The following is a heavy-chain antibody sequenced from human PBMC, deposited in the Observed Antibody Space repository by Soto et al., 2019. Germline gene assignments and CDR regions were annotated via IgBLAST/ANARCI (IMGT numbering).Heavy chain of an antibody. V-gene: IGHV4-59*08. J-gene: IGHJ4*02. Sequence: SETLSLTCTASGGSISSYDWSWIRQPPGKGLEWIGSIYYSASTNYNPSLERRLTISADTSKNKSSLQRISVRAAEATAYYCARDMQLAVAAAQLMSDYPGQATRVTVAS. D-gene: IGHD6-13*01. CDR3: ARDMQLAVAAAQLMSDY. CDR1: GGSISSYD. CDR2: IYYSAST.